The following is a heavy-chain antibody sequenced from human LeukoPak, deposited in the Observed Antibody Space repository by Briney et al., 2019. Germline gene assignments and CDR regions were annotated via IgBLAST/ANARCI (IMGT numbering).Heavy chain of an antibody. Sequence: SETLSLTCTVSGGSISSGGYYWSWIRQPPGKGLEWIGYIYHSGSTYYNPSLKSRVTISVDRSKNQFSLKLSSVTAADTAVYYCARDPGYYYMDVWGKGTTVTVSS. J-gene: IGHJ6*03. CDR1: GGSISSGGYY. CDR2: IYHSGST. V-gene: IGHV4-30-2*01. CDR3: ARDPGYYYMDV.